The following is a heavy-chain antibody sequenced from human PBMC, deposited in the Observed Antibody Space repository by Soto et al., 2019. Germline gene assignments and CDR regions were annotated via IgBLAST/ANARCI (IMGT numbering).Heavy chain of an antibody. CDR2: IYYSGST. CDR1: GGSISSYY. D-gene: IGHD3-10*01. J-gene: IGHJ6*02. Sequence: SETLSLTCTVSGGSISSYYWSWIRQPPGKGLEWIGYIYYSGSTNYNPSLKSRVTISVDTSKNQFSLKLSSVTAADTAVYYCARDGRGADYGMDVWGQGTTVTVSS. V-gene: IGHV4-59*01. CDR3: ARDGRGADYGMDV.